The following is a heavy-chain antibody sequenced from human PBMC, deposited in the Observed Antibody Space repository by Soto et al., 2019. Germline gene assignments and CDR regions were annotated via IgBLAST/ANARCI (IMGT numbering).Heavy chain of an antibody. Sequence: QVQLQQWGAGLLKPSETLSLSCAVYGGYFNDNYYTWFRQPPGKGLEWIGEISRSGTTKYIPSLKDRASLSFDTSKTQVSLKVTTVTGADTAVYYCATSLWFGTQVELWGQGALVTVSP. D-gene: IGHD3-10*01. CDR1: GGYFNDNY. CDR2: ISRSGTT. V-gene: IGHV4-34*01. J-gene: IGHJ4*02. CDR3: ATSLWFGTQVEL.